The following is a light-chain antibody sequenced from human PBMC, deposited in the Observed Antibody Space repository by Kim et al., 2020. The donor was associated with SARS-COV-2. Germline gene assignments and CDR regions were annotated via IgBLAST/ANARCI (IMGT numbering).Light chain of an antibody. Sequence: QSALTQPASVSGSPGQSITISCIGSSSDIGGYKYVSWYQQHPGKPPKLLISDVSKRPSGVSTRFSGSKSGNTAAVTISGLQSDDEADYYCSSYTAASTWVFGGGTRVTVL. V-gene: IGLV2-14*03. CDR1: SSDIGGYKY. J-gene: IGLJ3*02. CDR2: DVS. CDR3: SSYTAASTWV.